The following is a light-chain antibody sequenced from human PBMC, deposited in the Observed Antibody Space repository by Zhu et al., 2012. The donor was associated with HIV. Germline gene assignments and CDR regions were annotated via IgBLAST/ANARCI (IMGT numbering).Light chain of an antibody. J-gene: IGKJ2*01. CDR3: QHYVPSPMYT. CDR1: QSVGSRY. CDR2: GAS. Sequence: EIELTQSPGTLSLSPGERATLSCRASQSVGSRYLAWYQQKPGQAPRLLIYGASRRVTGIPDRFSGSGSGTDFTLTISRLEPEDFAVYYCQHYVPSPMYTFGQGTKLEIK. V-gene: IGKV3-20*01.